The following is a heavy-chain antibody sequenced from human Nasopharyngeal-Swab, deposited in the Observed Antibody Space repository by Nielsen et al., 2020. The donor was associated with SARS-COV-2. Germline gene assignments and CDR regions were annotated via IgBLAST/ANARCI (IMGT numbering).Heavy chain of an antibody. CDR3: TRALSGVYDF. J-gene: IGHJ4*02. V-gene: IGHV1-2*06. Sequence: ASVKVSCKASTSTFNAYYIHWVRQAPGQGLEWMGRINPTTGGTLYTQTFEGRVTMTTDTSTSTTYMELRGLTSDDTAVYYCTRALSGVYDFWGQGAPVTVSS. CDR2: INPTTGGT. CDR1: TSTFNAYY. D-gene: IGHD2-15*01.